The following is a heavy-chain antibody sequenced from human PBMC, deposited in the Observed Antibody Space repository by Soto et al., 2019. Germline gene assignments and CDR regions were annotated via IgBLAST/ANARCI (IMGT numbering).Heavy chain of an antibody. Sequence: GGSLRLSCAASGFTFSSYGMHWVRQAPGKGLEWVAVIWYDGSNKYYADSVKGRFTISRDNSKNTLYLQMNSLRAEDTAVYYCARDSRTNARWLQLVPYYFDYWGQGTLVTVSA. V-gene: IGHV3-33*01. CDR3: ARDSRTNARWLQLVPYYFDY. CDR1: GFTFSSYG. D-gene: IGHD5-12*01. CDR2: IWYDGSNK. J-gene: IGHJ4*02.